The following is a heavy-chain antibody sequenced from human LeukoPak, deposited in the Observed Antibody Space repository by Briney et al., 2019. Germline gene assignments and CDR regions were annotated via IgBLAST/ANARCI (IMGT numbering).Heavy chain of an antibody. CDR3: ARELISAPYYYYYMDV. V-gene: IGHV4-59*01. CDR1: GGSISSYY. CDR2: IYYSEST. J-gene: IGHJ6*03. D-gene: IGHD6-19*01. Sequence: ASETLSLTCTVSGGSISSYYWSWIRQPPGKGLEWIGYIYYSESTNYNPSLKSRVTISVDTSKNQFSLKLSSVTAADTAVYYCARELISAPYYYYYMDVWGKGTTVTVSS.